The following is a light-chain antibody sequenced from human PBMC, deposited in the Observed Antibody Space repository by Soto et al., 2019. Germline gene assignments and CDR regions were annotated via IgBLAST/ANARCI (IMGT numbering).Light chain of an antibody. CDR1: QSVSSSY. CDR2: GAS. J-gene: IGKJ4*01. V-gene: IGKV3-20*01. Sequence: SCRASQSVSSSYLAWYQQKPGQAPRLLIYGASSRATGIPDRFSGTASATFLPISICGLESEAYSVQFCEQYGSPPLTLGGGTKVDIK. CDR3: EQYGSPPLT.